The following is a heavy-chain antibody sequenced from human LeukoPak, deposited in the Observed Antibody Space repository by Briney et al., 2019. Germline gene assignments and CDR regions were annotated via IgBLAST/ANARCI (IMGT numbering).Heavy chain of an antibody. D-gene: IGHD3-22*01. CDR3: ARVSTYYYDSSGPSFDY. CDR2: IIPIFGTA. Sequence: ASVEFSCKASGGTFSSYAISWVRQAPGQGLEWMGGIIPIFGTANYAQKFQGRVTITADESTSTAYMELSSLRSEDTAVYYCARVSTYYYDSSGPSFDYWGQGTLVTVSS. CDR1: GGTFSSYA. J-gene: IGHJ4*02. V-gene: IGHV1-69*01.